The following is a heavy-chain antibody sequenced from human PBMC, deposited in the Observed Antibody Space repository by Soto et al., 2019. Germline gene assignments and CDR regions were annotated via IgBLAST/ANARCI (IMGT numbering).Heavy chain of an antibody. J-gene: IGHJ5*02. CDR3: VRDGTKNLRDRFEP. CDR1: GASLSRYY. V-gene: IGHV4-4*07. CDR2: IYATGDT. Sequence: LSLTCNVSGASLSRYYWSWIRQPPGKGLEWIGRIYATGDTDYNPSLKSRISMSVDMSKKQFSLTLRSVTAADTAIYYCVRDGTKNLRDRFEPWGRGILVTVSS. D-gene: IGHD1-26*01.